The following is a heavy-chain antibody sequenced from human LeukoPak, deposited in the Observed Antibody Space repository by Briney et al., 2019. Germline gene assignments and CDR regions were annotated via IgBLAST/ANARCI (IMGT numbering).Heavy chain of an antibody. D-gene: IGHD1-26*01. CDR3: ARDLPATVD. CDR1: GFSFSSYS. CDR2: IRRSSSDI. V-gene: IGHV3-21*01. J-gene: IGHJ4*02. Sequence: GGSLRLSCAASGFSFSSYSMSWVRQPPEKGLEWVSFIRRSSSDIYHADSVKGRFTISRDNAKNSLYLQMNGLRAEDTAVYYCARDLPATVDRGQGTLVTVSS.